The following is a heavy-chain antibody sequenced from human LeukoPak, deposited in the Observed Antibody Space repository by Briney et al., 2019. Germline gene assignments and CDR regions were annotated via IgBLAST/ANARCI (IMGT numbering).Heavy chain of an antibody. J-gene: IGHJ4*02. Sequence: GESLKISCKGSGYSFTNYWNGWVRQMPGKGLEWMGIIYPGDCDTRYSLSFQGQVTISADKSITTAYLQWSSLKASDTAMYYCARLGGSSIADCFDYWGQGALVTVSS. CDR2: IYPGDCDT. CDR1: GYSFTNYW. D-gene: IGHD6-13*01. CDR3: ARLGGSSIADCFDY. V-gene: IGHV5-51*01.